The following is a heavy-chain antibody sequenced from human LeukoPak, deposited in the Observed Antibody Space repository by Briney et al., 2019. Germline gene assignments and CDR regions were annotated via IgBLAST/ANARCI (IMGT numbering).Heavy chain of an antibody. J-gene: IGHJ4*02. CDR1: GGSISSYY. Sequence: SETLSLTCSVSGGSISSYYWSWIRKPPGKGLEWIGYIYYTGSTNYNPSLESRVTISVDTSKNQFSLRLSSVTAADATVYYGARHTAMVHFDYWGQGTLVTVSS. V-gene: IGHV4-59*08. CDR2: IYYTGST. D-gene: IGHD5-18*01. CDR3: ARHTAMVHFDY.